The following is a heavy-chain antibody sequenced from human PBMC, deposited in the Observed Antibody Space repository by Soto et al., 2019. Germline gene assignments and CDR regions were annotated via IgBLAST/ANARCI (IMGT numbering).Heavy chain of an antibody. CDR3: AKAEAARIRFYYCYMDV. J-gene: IGHJ6*03. Sequence: EVQLLESGGGLVQPGGSLRLSCAASGFTFSSYAMSWVRQAPGKGLEWVSAISGSGGSTYYADSVKGRFTISRDNSKNTLYLQMNSLRAEDTAVYYCAKAEAARIRFYYCYMDVWGKGTTVTVSS. D-gene: IGHD6-6*01. V-gene: IGHV3-23*01. CDR1: GFTFSSYA. CDR2: ISGSGGST.